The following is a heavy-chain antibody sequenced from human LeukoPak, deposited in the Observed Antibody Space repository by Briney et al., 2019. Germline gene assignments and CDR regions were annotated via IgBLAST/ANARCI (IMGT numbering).Heavy chain of an antibody. CDR3: ARDHFDSGAYDAFDI. D-gene: IGHD5-12*01. Sequence: SETLSLTCTVSGASITTSYWSWIRQPPGKGLEWSGYIYYSGGTNYNPSLKSRVTISVDTSKNQFSLKLSSVTAADTAVYYCARDHFDSGAYDAFDIWAQGTTVTVSS. J-gene: IGHJ3*02. CDR1: GASITTSY. V-gene: IGHV4-59*01. CDR2: IYYSGGT.